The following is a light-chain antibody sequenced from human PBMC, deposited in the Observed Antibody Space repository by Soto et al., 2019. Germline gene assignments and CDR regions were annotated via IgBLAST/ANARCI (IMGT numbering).Light chain of an antibody. CDR3: QQYYSYPT. CDR2: AAS. V-gene: IGKV1-8*01. Sequence: AIRMTQSPSSFSASPGDRVTITCRASQGISSYLAWYQQKPGKAPKLLIYAASTLQSGVPSRFSGSGSGTDFTLTISCLQSEDFATYYCQQYYSYPTFGQGTRLEI. J-gene: IGKJ5*01. CDR1: QGISSY.